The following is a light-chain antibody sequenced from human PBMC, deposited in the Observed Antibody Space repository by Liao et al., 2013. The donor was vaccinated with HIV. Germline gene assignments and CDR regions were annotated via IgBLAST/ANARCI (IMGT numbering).Light chain of an antibody. V-gene: IGLV3-21*01. J-gene: IGLJ2*01. Sequence: SYELTQPPSVSVAPGKTAGISCGGNNVGSTSVHWYQQKPGQAPVLVIYYDSDRPSGIPERFSGSNSGNTATLTISGTQAMDEADYYCQAWASSTVVFGGGTKLTVL. CDR1: NVGSTS. CDR2: YDS. CDR3: QAWASSTVV.